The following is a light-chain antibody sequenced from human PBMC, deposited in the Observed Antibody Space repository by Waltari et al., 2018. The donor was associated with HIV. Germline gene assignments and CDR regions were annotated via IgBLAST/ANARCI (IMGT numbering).Light chain of an antibody. V-gene: IGKV3-20*01. J-gene: IGKJ4*01. Sequence: ETVLTQSPGPLSLSPGERATLSCRASQNVGSTYLTWYQQKPGQAPRLLIYGASTRATGMPDRFSGSGSGTDFTLSISRLEPEDFAVYCCQLFGTSPRLTFGGGTKVEIK. CDR2: GAS. CDR3: QLFGTSPRLT. CDR1: QNVGSTY.